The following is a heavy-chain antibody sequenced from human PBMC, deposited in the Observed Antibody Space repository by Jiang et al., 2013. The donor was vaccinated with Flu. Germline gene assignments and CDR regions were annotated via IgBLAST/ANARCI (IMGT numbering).Heavy chain of an antibody. V-gene: IGHV4-30-2*01. D-gene: IGHD6-19*01. Sequence: SLKSRVTISVDKSKNQFSLKLSSVTAADTAVYYCARDQWLVRGYFDYWGQGTLVTVSS. CDR3: ARDQWLVRGYFDY. J-gene: IGHJ4*02.